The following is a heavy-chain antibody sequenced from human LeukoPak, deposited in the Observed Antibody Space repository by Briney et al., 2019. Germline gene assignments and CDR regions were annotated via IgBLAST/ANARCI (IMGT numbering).Heavy chain of an antibody. CDR3: ARGRGYSYGQRYYFDY. D-gene: IGHD5-18*01. CDR2: IYYSGST. V-gene: IGHV4-39*01. J-gene: IGHJ4*02. CDR1: GGSISSSSYY. Sequence: SETLSLTCTVSGGSISSSSYYWGWIRQPPGKGLEWIGSIYYSGSTYYNPSLKSRVTISVDTSKNQFSLKLSSVTAADTAVYYCARGRGYSYGQRYYFDYWGQGTLVTVSS.